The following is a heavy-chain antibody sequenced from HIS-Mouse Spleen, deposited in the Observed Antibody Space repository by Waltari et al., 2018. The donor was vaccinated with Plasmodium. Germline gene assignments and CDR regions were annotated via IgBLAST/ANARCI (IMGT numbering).Heavy chain of an antibody. V-gene: IGHV3-30*18. CDR1: GFTFSSYG. D-gene: IGHD3-16*01. Sequence: QVPLVESGGGVVQSGGSLRLSGAASGFTFSSYGMHWVRQAPGKGLEWVAVISYDGSNKYYADSVKGRFTISRDNSKNTLYLQMNSLRAEDTAVYYCAKAQGVINFDYWGQGTLVTVSS. CDR2: ISYDGSNK. CDR3: AKAQGVINFDY. J-gene: IGHJ4*02.